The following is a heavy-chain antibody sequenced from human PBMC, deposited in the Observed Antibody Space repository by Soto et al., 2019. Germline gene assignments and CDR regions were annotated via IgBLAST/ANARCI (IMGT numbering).Heavy chain of an antibody. Sequence: KTSETLSLTXTVSGGSISGYYWTWIRQPAGKGLEWIGRFYSSGSTNYNPSLKSRVTMSVDTSKNQFSLNLSSVTAADTAVYYCARYRSGYYHFDNWGQGTLVTVSS. CDR2: FYSSGST. CDR1: GGSISGYY. J-gene: IGHJ4*02. CDR3: ARYRSGYYHFDN. V-gene: IGHV4-4*07. D-gene: IGHD3-22*01.